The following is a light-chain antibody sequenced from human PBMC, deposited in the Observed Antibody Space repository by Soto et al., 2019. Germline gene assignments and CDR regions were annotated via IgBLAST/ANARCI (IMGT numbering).Light chain of an antibody. CDR3: GTWDTRLSVLYV. J-gene: IGLJ1*01. CDR1: SXNIGNNY. CDR2: DNN. Sequence: QSVLTQPPSVSAAPGQNVTISCSGSSXNIGNNYVSWYQHLPGTAPKILIYDNNKRPSGIPDRFSGFKSGTSATLGITGLQTGDDADYYCGTWDTRLSVLYVFGTGTKVTVL. V-gene: IGLV1-51*01.